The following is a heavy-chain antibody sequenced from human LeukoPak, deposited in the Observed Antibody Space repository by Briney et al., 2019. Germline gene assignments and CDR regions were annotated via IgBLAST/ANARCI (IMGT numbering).Heavy chain of an antibody. CDR3: ARGSVGAAGRLDY. Sequence: GGSLRLSCAASGFTVSDIYMNWVRQAPGKGLEWVSVIYSGGTTFYAESVKGRFTISRDNSQNTVYLQLNGLRVEDTAVYYCARGSVGAAGRLDYWGQGTLVTVSS. J-gene: IGHJ4*02. CDR2: IYSGGTT. V-gene: IGHV3-66*01. D-gene: IGHD6-13*01. CDR1: GFTVSDIY.